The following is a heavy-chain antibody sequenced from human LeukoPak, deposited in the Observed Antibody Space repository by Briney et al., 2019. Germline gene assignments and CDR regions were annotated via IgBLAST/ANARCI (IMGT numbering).Heavy chain of an antibody. D-gene: IGHD7-27*01. Sequence: PSETLSLTCTISGGSVSDYYWSWIRQSPGKGLEWIGYIYHTGSTSCSPSLKSRVTISADTSQNQFSLKLSSVTAADTAVYYCASRKLGNDYWGQGTLVTVSS. CDR3: ASRKLGNDY. CDR1: GGSVSDYY. CDR2: IYHTGST. V-gene: IGHV4-59*02. J-gene: IGHJ4*02.